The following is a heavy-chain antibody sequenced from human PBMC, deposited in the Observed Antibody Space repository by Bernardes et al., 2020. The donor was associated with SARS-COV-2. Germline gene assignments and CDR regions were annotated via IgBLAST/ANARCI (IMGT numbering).Heavy chain of an antibody. D-gene: IGHD3-16*01. CDR2: FDPEDGET. V-gene: IGHV1-24*01. CDR3: ATGSQVGHNNWFDP. CDR1: GYTLTELS. J-gene: IGHJ5*02. Sequence: SVKVSCKVSGYTLTELSMHWVRQAPGKGLEWMGGFDPEDGETIYAQKFQGRVTMTEDTSTDTAYMELSSLRSEDTAVYYCATGSQVGHNNWFDPWGQGTLVTVSS.